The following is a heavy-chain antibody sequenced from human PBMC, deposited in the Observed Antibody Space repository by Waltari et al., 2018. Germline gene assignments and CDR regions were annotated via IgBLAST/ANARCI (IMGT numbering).Heavy chain of an antibody. J-gene: IGHJ4*02. CDR3: ARDHGRGVYGGNSFGDY. Sequence: SCAASGFTFSSYWMHWVRQAPGKGLVWVSRINSDGSSTSYADSVKGRFTISRDNAKNTLYLQMNSLRAEDTAVYYCARDHGRGVYGGNSFGDYWGQGTLVTVSS. CDR2: INSDGSST. CDR1: GFTFSSYW. V-gene: IGHV3-74*01. D-gene: IGHD4-17*01.